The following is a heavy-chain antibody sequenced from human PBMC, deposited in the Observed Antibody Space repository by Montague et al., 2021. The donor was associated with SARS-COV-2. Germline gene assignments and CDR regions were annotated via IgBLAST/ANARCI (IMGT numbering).Heavy chain of an antibody. CDR2: IYHNGST. D-gene: IGHD4-23*01. V-gene: IGHV4-59*07. Sequence: SDTLSLTCTVSGGSISSYYWTWIRQPPGKGLESIGYIYHNGSTKYNPSLKSRVTISVDTSKNQFSLKLSSVSVADTAVYYRARGGGNSADYYNYTMDVWGQGTTVTV. J-gene: IGHJ6*02. CDR1: GGSISSYY. CDR3: ARGGGNSADYYNYTMDV.